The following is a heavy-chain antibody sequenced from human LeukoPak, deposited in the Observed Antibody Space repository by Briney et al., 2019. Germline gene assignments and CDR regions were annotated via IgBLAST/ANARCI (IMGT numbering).Heavy chain of an antibody. D-gene: IGHD3-10*01. CDR2: IYYSGST. Sequence: PSETLTLTCTVSGGSISSSSYYWGWIRQPPGKGLEWIGSIYYSGSTYYNPSLKSRVTISVDTSKNQFSLKLSSVTAAGTAVYYCARQIRGLLWFGETFDYWGQGTLVTVSS. CDR3: ARQIRGLLWFGETFDY. CDR1: GGSISSSSYY. V-gene: IGHV4-39*01. J-gene: IGHJ4*02.